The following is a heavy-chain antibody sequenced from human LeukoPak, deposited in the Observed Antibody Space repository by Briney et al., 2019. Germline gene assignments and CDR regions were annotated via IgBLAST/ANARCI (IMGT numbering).Heavy chain of an antibody. CDR3: AKDLGVSGYSYGLFDY. Sequence: GRSLRLSCAASGFIFSNYAIHWVRRAPGKGLEWVAVISYDGSNKYYADSVKGRFTISRDNSKNTLYLQMNSLRAEDTAVYYCAKDLGVSGYSYGLFDYWGQGTLVTVSS. D-gene: IGHD5-18*01. CDR1: GFIFSNYA. V-gene: IGHV3-30*04. J-gene: IGHJ4*02. CDR2: ISYDGSNK.